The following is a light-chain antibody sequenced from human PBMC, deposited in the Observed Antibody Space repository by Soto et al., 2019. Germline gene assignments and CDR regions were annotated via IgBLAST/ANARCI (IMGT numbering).Light chain of an antibody. CDR1: QSIGTY. CDR2: AAS. V-gene: IGKV1-39*01. J-gene: IGKJ2*01. Sequence: DIQMTQSPSSLSASVGDRVTITCRASQSIGTYLNWYLQKPGKAPQLLIHAASSLQTGVPSRFSGSGSGTEFTLTIISLQPEDVASFYCQQSFSTPPTFGQGTKLAIK. CDR3: QQSFSTPPT.